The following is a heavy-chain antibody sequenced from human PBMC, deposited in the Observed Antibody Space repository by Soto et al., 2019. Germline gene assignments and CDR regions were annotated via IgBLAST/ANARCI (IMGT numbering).Heavy chain of an antibody. J-gene: IGHJ4*02. CDR1: GFTSTYFS. V-gene: IGHV3-49*02. Sequence: GLSLRLSCATSGFTSTYFSISSVRQAPGRGLEWVGFIRSKDYGGTTEYAASVKGRFAISRDDSTGIDYLQMNSLKNEDTAVYYCTREIPYFDSWGQGTLVTVSS. CDR2: IRSKDYGGTT. CDR3: TREIPYFDS.